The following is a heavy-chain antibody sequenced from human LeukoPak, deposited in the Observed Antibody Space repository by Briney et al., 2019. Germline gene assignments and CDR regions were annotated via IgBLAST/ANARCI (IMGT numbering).Heavy chain of an antibody. CDR3: ARVRAAAGTRPYYYYYMDV. CDR2: ISYDGSNK. D-gene: IGHD6-13*01. V-gene: IGHV3-30*04. Sequence: GGSLRLSCAASGFTFSSYAMHWVRQAPGKGLEWVAVISYDGSNKYYADSVKGRFTISRDNSKNTLYLQMNSLRAEDTAVYYCARVRAAAGTRPYYYYYMDVWGKGTTVTISS. J-gene: IGHJ6*03. CDR1: GFTFSSYA.